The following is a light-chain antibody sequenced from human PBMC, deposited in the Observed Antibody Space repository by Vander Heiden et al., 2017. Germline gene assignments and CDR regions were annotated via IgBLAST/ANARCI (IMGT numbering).Light chain of an antibody. Sequence: QSALTQPPPVSASPGPSVTISCSGTSSDVGAYDYVSWYQQHPGKAPKLLIYDVTKWPSGVPDRFSGSKSGNTATLTISGLLTEDEADYYCCSYAGSYTWVFGGGTKVTVL. V-gene: IGLV2-11*01. J-gene: IGLJ3*02. CDR1: SSDVGAYDY. CDR2: DVT. CDR3: CSYAGSYTWV.